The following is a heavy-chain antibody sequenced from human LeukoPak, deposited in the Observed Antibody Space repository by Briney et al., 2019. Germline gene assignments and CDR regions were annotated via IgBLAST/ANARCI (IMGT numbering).Heavy chain of an antibody. CDR1: GGSINSYY. J-gene: IGHJ4*02. D-gene: IGHD3-9*01. Sequence: SETLSLTCTVSGGSINSYYWSWIRQPPGKGLEWIGYISYSGSTNSNPSLKSRVTISLDTSKNQFSLKLNSVTAADTAVYYCARAGAGYYNFDYWGQGTLVTVSS. V-gene: IGHV4-59*01. CDR3: ARAGAGYYNFDY. CDR2: ISYSGST.